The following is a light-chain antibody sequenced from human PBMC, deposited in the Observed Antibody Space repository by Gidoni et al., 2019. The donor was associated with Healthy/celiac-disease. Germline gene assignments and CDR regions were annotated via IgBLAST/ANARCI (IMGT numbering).Light chain of an antibody. V-gene: IGKV1-8*01. J-gene: IGKJ1*01. CDR2: AAS. CDR3: QQYYSYPPT. CDR1: QGISSY. Sequence: IRMTLSPSSFSASTGDRVTITCRASQGISSYLAWYQQEPGKAPKLLIYAASTLQSGVPSRFSGRGSGTDFTLTISCLQSEDFATYYCQQYYSYPPTFGRGTKVEIK.